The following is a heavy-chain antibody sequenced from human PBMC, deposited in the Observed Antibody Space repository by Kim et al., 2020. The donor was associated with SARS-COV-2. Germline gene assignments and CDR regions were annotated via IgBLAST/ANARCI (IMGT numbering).Heavy chain of an antibody. Sequence: GGSLRLSCAASGFTFSSYGMHWVRQAPGKGLEWVAVIWYDGSNKYYADSVKGRFTISRDNSKNTLYLQMNSLRAEDTAVYYCARDGVVVAATRNAGFLGKPAYYFDYWGQGTLVTVSS. V-gene: IGHV3-33*08. J-gene: IGHJ4*02. CDR2: IWYDGSNK. D-gene: IGHD2-15*01. CDR1: GFTFSSYG. CDR3: ARDGVVVAATRNAGFLGKPAYYFDY.